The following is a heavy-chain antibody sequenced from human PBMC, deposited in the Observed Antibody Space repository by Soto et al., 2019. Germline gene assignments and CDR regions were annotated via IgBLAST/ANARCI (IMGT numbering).Heavy chain of an antibody. V-gene: IGHV3-23*04. D-gene: IGHD3-16*02. CDR1: GFTFSSYA. J-gene: IGHJ4*02. CDR3: AKEPPLRLGELSHYYFDY. Sequence: VHLVESGGGLVQPGGSLRLSCAASGFTFSSYAMSWVRQAPGKGLEWVSAISGSGGSTYYADSVKGRFTISRDNSKNTLYLQMNSLRAEDTAVYYCAKEPPLRLGELSHYYFDYWGQGTLVTVSS. CDR2: ISGSGGST.